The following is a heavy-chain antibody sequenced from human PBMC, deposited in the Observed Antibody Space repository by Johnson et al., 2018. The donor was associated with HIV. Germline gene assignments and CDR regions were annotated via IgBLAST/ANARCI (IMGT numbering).Heavy chain of an antibody. D-gene: IGHD7-27*01. V-gene: IGHV3-7*01. CDR1: GFTFSSYW. J-gene: IGHJ3*02. Sequence: VQLVESGGGLVQPGGSLRLSCAASGFTFSSYWMRWVRQDPGKGLEWVANIKQDGSEKYYVASVKGRFNIPRDNVKNSLYLKMNSLRAEDTAVYYCARVKSYGNWGSRKGGRESRAAFDIWGQGTMVTVSS. CDR2: IKQDGSEK. CDR3: ARVKSYGNWGSRKGGRESRAAFDI.